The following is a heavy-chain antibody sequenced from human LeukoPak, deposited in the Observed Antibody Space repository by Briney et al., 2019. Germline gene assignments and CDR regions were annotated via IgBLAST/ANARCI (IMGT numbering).Heavy chain of an antibody. CDR2: IYYSGST. Sequence: SETLSLTCTASGGSISSSSYYWGWIRQPPGTGLEWIGSIYYSGSTYYNPSLKSRVTISVDTSKNQFSLKLSSVTAADTAVYYCARRYSSGWYAHDAFDIWGQGTMVTVSS. J-gene: IGHJ3*02. D-gene: IGHD6-19*01. CDR3: ARRYSSGWYAHDAFDI. CDR1: GGSISSSSYY. V-gene: IGHV4-39*07.